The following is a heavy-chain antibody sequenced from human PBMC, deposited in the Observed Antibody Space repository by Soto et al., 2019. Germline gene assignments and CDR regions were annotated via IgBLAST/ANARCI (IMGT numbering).Heavy chain of an antibody. CDR1: GYTFTTYG. J-gene: IGHJ5*02. Sequence: QAQMVQSGAEVKKPGASVKVSCRTSGYTFTTYGVSWVRQAPGQGLEWMGWISGYNGDITYAERLQGRLTMTTDTSTSTAYMELRSLRPEDTAVYYCARDVGLLRLGNNTSCYLAAWGQGTLVTVSS. V-gene: IGHV1-18*01. CDR2: ISGYNGDI. D-gene: IGHD3-10*01. CDR3: ARDVGLLRLGNNTSCYLAA.